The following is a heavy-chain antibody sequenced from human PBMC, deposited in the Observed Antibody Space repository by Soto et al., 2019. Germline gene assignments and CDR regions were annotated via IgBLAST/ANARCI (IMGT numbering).Heavy chain of an antibody. D-gene: IGHD2-15*01. V-gene: IGHV2-5*02. CDR1: GFSLSTSGVG. CDR2: IYWDDDK. Sequence: QITLKESGPTLVKPTQTLTLTCTFSGFSLSTSGVGVGWIRQPPGKALEWLALIYWDDDKRYSPSLKSRLTITKDTSRNQVVLTMTNMDPVDTATYYCAHSHYCRGGSCYSRDLDYWGQGTLVTVSS. CDR3: AHSHYCRGGSCYSRDLDY. J-gene: IGHJ4*02.